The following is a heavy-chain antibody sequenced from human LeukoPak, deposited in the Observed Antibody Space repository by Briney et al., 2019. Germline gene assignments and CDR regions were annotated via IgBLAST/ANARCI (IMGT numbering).Heavy chain of an antibody. V-gene: IGHV3-30*18. Sequence: PGRSLRLSCAASGFTFSSYGMHWVRQAPGKGLEWVAVTSYDGSNKYYADSVKGRFTISRDNSKNTLYLQMNSLRAEDTAVYYCAKDFIAVPGYWGQGTLVTVSS. D-gene: IGHD6-19*01. J-gene: IGHJ4*02. CDR2: TSYDGSNK. CDR1: GFTFSSYG. CDR3: AKDFIAVPGY.